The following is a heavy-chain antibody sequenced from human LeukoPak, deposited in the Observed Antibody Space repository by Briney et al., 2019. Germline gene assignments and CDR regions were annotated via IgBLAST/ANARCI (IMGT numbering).Heavy chain of an antibody. V-gene: IGHV4-59*12. CDR1: GGSISSYY. CDR3: ARDIGSSGY. CDR2: IYYSGST. J-gene: IGHJ4*02. D-gene: IGHD3-22*01. Sequence: TPSETLSLTCTVSGGSISSYYWSWIRQPPGKGLEWIGYIYYSGSTNYNPSLKSRVTISVDTSKNQFSLKLSSVTAADTAVYYCARDIGSSGYWGQGTLVTVSS.